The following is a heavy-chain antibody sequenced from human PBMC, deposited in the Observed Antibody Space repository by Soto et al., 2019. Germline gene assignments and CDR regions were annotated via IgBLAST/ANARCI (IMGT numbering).Heavy chain of an antibody. CDR3: ATDSIWGSSIVGVDGWFDP. Sequence: ASVKVSCKVSGYTLTELSMHWVRQAPGKGLEWMGGFDPEDGETIYTQKFQGRVTMTEDTSTDAAYMELSSLRSEDTAVYYCATDSIWGSSIVGVDGWFDPWGQGTLVTVSS. CDR1: GYTLTELS. D-gene: IGHD2-21*02. V-gene: IGHV1-24*01. CDR2: FDPEDGET. J-gene: IGHJ5*02.